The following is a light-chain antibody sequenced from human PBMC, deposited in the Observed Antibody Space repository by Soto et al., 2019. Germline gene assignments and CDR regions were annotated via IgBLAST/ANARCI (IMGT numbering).Light chain of an antibody. Sequence: QSALTQPPSASGSPGQSVTISCTGTSSDVGGYNYVSWYQQHPGKAPKLMISEVNKWPSGVPDRFSGSKSGNTASLTVSGLQAEDEADYYCSSYAGNNIYVFGTGTKLTVL. CDR3: SSYAGNNIYV. CDR2: EVN. J-gene: IGLJ1*01. V-gene: IGLV2-8*01. CDR1: SSDVGGYNY.